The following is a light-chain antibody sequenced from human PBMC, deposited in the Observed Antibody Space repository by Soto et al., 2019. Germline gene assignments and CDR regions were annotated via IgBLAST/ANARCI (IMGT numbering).Light chain of an antibody. V-gene: IGLV1-40*01. CDR1: SSNIGAGYD. Sequence: QSVLTQPPSVSGAPGQRVTISCTGSSSNIGAGYDVHWYQQLPGTAPKLLIYGNSNRPSGVPDRFSGSNSGTSASLAITGLQAEYGSDYDCQSNESTLIGSIFGGGTNLTVL. J-gene: IGLJ2*01. CDR2: GNS. CDR3: QSNESTLIGSI.